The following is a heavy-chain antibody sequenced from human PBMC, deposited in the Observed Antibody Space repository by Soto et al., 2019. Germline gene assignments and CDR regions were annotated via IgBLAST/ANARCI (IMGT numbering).Heavy chain of an antibody. CDR1: GFTFSGSA. J-gene: IGHJ3*02. Sequence: GGSRRLSCAASGFTFSGSAMHWGRQASGKGLEWVGRIRSKANSYATAYAASVKGRFTISRDDSKNTAYLQMNSLKTEDTAVYYCTRLGVVVPAAMLEPSYDAFDIWGQGTMVTVSS. D-gene: IGHD2-2*01. V-gene: IGHV3-73*01. CDR2: IRSKANSYAT. CDR3: TRLGVVVPAAMLEPSYDAFDI.